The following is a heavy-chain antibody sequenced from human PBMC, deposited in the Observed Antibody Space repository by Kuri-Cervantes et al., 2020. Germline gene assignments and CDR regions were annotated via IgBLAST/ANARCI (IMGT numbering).Heavy chain of an antibody. CDR1: GFTFDDYA. CDR3: AKDYVQLPGGWFDP. D-gene: IGHD5-18*01. CDR2: ISGSGGST. Sequence: GGSLRLSCAASGFTFDDYAMHWVRQAPGKGLEWVSAISGSGGSTYYADSVKGRFTIPRDNSKNTLYLQMNSLRAEDTAVYYCAKDYVQLPGGWFDPWGQGTLVTVSS. V-gene: IGHV3-23*01. J-gene: IGHJ5*02.